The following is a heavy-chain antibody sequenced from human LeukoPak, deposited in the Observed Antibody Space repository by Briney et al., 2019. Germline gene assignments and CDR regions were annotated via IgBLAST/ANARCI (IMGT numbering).Heavy chain of an antibody. V-gene: IGHV3-21*01. CDR1: GFTFSSYS. Sequence: PGGSLRLSCAASGFTFSSYSMNWVRQAPGKGLEWVSSISSSSSYIYYADSVKGRITISRDNAKNSLYLQMNSLRAEDTAVYYCAREYYDFWSGYRDNWFDPWGQGTLVTVSS. CDR2: ISSSSSYI. CDR3: AREYYDFWSGYRDNWFDP. J-gene: IGHJ5*02. D-gene: IGHD3-3*01.